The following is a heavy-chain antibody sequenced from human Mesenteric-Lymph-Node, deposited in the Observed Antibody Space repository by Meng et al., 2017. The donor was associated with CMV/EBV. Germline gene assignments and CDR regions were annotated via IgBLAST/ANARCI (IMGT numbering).Heavy chain of an antibody. Sequence: QLQKSGPQIVKPSQTLSGTCTSSAASISSNNAACNWISPSPSRGLDWLGRTYYRSESYNDYAVSVKSRISVNLDTSKNQLSLHLNFVTPEDTAVYYCAYFGDLPPLWWGQGTLVTVSS. D-gene: IGHD3-16*01. J-gene: IGHJ4*02. V-gene: IGHV6-1*01. CDR3: AYFGDLPPLW. CDR2: TYYRSESYN. CDR1: AASISSNNAA.